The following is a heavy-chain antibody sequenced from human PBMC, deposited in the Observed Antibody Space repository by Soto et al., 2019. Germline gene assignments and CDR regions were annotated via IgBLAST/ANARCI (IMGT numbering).Heavy chain of an antibody. J-gene: IGHJ4*02. CDR2: IWYDGSNK. CDR1: GFTFSSYG. V-gene: IGHV3-33*01. D-gene: IGHD4-17*01. CDR3: ARDPGDYGDYDY. Sequence: PGGSLRLSCAASGFTFSSYGMHWVRQAPGKGLEWVAVIWYDGSNKYYADSVKGRFTISRDNSKNTLYLQMNSLRAEDTAVYYCARDPGDYGDYDYWGQGTLVTVSS.